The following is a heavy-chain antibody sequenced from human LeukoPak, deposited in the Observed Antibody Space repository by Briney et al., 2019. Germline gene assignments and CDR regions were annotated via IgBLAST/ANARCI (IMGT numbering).Heavy chain of an antibody. CDR1: GFTFSTYA. J-gene: IGHJ4*02. V-gene: IGHV3-30-3*01. Sequence: GGSLRLSCAASGFTFSTYAMHWVRQAPGKGLEWVAVISYDGSNKYYADSVKGRFTISRDNSKNTLYLQMNSLRAEDTAVYYCAREVWGQVYFDYWDQGTLVTVSS. D-gene: IGHD7-27*01. CDR3: AREVWGQVYFDY. CDR2: ISYDGSNK.